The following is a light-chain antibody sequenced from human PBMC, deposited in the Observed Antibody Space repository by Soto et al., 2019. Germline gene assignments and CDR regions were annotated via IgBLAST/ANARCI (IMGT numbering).Light chain of an antibody. V-gene: IGLV2-14*01. CDR2: GVT. CDR1: TSDIGDSNF. J-gene: IGLJ2*01. CDR3: SSYTSINTVI. Sequence: QFALTQPTSLSGSPGQSISISCTGTTSDIGDSNFVSWYQQHPGKAPKLILYGVTYRPSEVSTRFSGSKSGSTASLTISGLQADDEAEYYCSSYTSINTVIFGGGTKLTVL.